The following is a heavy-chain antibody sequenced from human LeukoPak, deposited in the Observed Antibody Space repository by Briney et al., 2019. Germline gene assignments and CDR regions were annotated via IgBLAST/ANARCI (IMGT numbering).Heavy chain of an antibody. J-gene: IGHJ4*02. D-gene: IGHD5-18*01. CDR1: GFTFSSYA. CDR3: ARDREGYSYGSFDY. V-gene: IGHV3-21*01. CDR2: ISSSSSYI. Sequence: GGSLRLSCAASGFTFSSYAMNWVRQAPGKGLEWVSSISSSSSYIYYADSVKGRFTISRDNAKNTLYLQMNSLRAEDTAVYYCARDREGYSYGSFDYWGQGTLVTVSS.